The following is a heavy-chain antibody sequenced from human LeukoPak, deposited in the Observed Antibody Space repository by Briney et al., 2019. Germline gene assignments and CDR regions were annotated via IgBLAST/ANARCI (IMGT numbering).Heavy chain of an antibody. CDR3: AKESDGGSFDIDY. CDR1: GFTFVNYG. Sequence: PGGSLRLSCAASGFTFVNYGFHWVRQAPVKALEWVAFISYNGNQKYGDSVKGRFTISRDNSKNSLYLQMNSLRIEDTALYYCAKESDGGSFDIDYWGQGTLVTVSS. J-gene: IGHJ4*02. D-gene: IGHD1-26*01. V-gene: IGHV3-30*18. CDR2: ISYNGNQ.